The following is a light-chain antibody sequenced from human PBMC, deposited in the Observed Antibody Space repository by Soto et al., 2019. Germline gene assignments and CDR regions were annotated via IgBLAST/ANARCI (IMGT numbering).Light chain of an antibody. J-gene: IGLJ2*01. CDR3: TSFTSGTTVI. CDR2: DVT. V-gene: IGLV2-14*01. Sequence: QSALTQPASVTGSPGQAITISCTGTSDDIGGYNYVSWYQQYPGKAPKLILFDVTNRPAGVSDRFFGSKFGHTASLTISGLQAGDEADYYCTSFTSGTTVIFGGGTKLTVL. CDR1: SDDIGGYNY.